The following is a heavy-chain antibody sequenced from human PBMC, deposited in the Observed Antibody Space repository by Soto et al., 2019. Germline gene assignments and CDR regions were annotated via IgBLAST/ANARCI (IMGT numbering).Heavy chain of an antibody. Sequence: QVQLVQSWAELKTPGSSLKVSCKVSGSRFSNYVISWVRQAPGHGLEWLGRIIPIFNSTKYAQSFQGRVTITADKSTSTASLELSSLRSDDTAVYYCAREGRGKKAGYNGLVSLGYWGQGTMVTVSS. V-gene: IGHV1-69*06. CDR1: GSRFSNYV. J-gene: IGHJ4*02. D-gene: IGHD2-2*02. CDR2: IIPIFNST. CDR3: AREGRGKKAGYNGLVSLGY.